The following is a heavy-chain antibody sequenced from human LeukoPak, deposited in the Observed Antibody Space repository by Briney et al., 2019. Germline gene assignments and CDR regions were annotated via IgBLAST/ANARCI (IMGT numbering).Heavy chain of an antibody. Sequence: WGSLRLSCAASGFTFSSYDFHWVRQGTGKGLEWVSSIGTGGNTYYLASVKGRFTISRDNAKDSLYLQMNNLRVEDTALYYCTRGSPHGFDYWGQGTLVTVSS. J-gene: IGHJ4*02. CDR2: IGTGGNT. CDR3: TRGSPHGFDY. V-gene: IGHV3-13*01. CDR1: GFTFSSYD.